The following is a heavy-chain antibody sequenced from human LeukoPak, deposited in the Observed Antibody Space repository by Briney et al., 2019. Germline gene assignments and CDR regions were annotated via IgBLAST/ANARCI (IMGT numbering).Heavy chain of an antibody. CDR1: GYTFTSHG. Sequence: ASVKVSCKASGYTFTSHGISWVRQAPGQGLEWMGWISAYNGNTNYAQKLQGRVTMTTDTSTSTAYMELRSLRSDDTAVYYCARDRYRGRIAVAGTLSAYWGQGTLVTVSS. V-gene: IGHV1-18*01. CDR2: ISAYNGNT. D-gene: IGHD6-19*01. CDR3: ARDRYRGRIAVAGTLSAY. J-gene: IGHJ4*02.